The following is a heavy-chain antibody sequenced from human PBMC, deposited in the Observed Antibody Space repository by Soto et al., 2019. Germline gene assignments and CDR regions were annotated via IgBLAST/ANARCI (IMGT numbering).Heavy chain of an antibody. J-gene: IGHJ6*02. V-gene: IGHV4-59*01. Sequence: SETLSLTCTVAGGSISSYYWSWIRQPPGKGLEWIGYIYYSGSTNYNPSLKSRVTISVDTSKNQFSLKLSSVTAADTAVYYCAREGYSSGYYYYYGMDVWGQGTTVTVSS. CDR3: AREGYSSGYYYYYGMDV. CDR2: IYYSGST. D-gene: IGHD3-22*01. CDR1: GGSISSYY.